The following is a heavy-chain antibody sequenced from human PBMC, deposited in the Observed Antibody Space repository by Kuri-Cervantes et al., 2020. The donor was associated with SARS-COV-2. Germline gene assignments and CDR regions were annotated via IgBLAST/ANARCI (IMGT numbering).Heavy chain of an antibody. J-gene: IGHJ1*01. V-gene: IGHV2-5*02. CDR2: IYWDDDK. CDR1: GFSLSTSGVG. Sequence: SGPTLVKPTQTLTLTCTFSGFSLSTSGVGVGWIRQPPGKALEWLAIIYWDDDKRYSPSLKSRLTITKDTSKNQVVLTMTNMDPVDTATYYCAHYMAVAGRGPAEYLQHWGQGTLVTGYS. CDR3: AHYMAVAGRGPAEYLQH. D-gene: IGHD6-19*01.